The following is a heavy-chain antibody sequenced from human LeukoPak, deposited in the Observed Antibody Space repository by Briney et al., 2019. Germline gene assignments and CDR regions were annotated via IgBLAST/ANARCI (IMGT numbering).Heavy chain of an antibody. Sequence: ASVKVSCKASGYTFTSYGISWVRQAPGQGLEWMGWISAYNGNTNYAQKLQGRVTMTTDTSTSTAYMELRSLRSDDTAVYYCARGQVGATPDDAFDIWGQGTMVTVSS. V-gene: IGHV1-18*01. CDR1: GYTFTSYG. J-gene: IGHJ3*02. CDR3: ARGQVGATPDDAFDI. D-gene: IGHD1-26*01. CDR2: ISAYNGNT.